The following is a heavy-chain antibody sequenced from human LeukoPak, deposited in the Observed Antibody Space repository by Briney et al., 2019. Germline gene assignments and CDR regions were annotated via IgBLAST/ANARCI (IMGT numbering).Heavy chain of an antibody. CDR2: ISYDGSNK. CDR1: GFTFSSYA. Sequence: PGGSLRLSCAASGFTFSSYAMHWVRQAPGKGLEWVAVISYDGSNKYYADSVKGRFTISRDNSKNTLYLQMNSLRAEDTAVYYCARDEVYYWGQGTLVTVSS. CDR3: ARDEVYY. D-gene: IGHD2/OR15-2a*01. J-gene: IGHJ4*02. V-gene: IGHV3-30-3*01.